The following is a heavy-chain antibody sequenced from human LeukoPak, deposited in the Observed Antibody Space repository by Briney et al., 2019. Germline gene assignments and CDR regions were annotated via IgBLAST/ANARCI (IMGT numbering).Heavy chain of an antibody. CDR2: ISWNSGSI. Sequence: GGSLRLSCAASGFTFDDYAMHWVRQAPGKGLEWVSGISWNSGSIGYADSVKGRFTISRDNAKNSLYLQMNSLRAEDTALYYCAKGFGDDYGDHFDYWGQGTLVTVSS. CDR3: AKGFGDDYGDHFDY. D-gene: IGHD4-17*01. V-gene: IGHV3-9*01. CDR1: GFTFDDYA. J-gene: IGHJ4*02.